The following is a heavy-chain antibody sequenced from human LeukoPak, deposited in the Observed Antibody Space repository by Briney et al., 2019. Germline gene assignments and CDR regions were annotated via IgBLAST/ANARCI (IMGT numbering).Heavy chain of an antibody. D-gene: IGHD3-9*01. J-gene: IGHJ4*02. CDR1: VRSIRSSSYY. CDR2: IYYRWIT. CDR3: AREGRCPCDILSGTDDY. Sequence: PSETLSLTCTVSVRSIRSSSYYCGWIRQPPGKGLEWIGSIYYRWITYYNPSLKSRVTISVDTSKHLCSLKLSSVTAADTGLYHCAREGRCPCDILSGTDDYWGQGALVTVSS. V-gene: IGHV4-39*07.